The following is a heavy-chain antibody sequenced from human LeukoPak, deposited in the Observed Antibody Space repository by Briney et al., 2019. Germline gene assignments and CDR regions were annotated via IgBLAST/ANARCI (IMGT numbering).Heavy chain of an antibody. CDR2: IRYDGNNK. CDR3: AKDARGCSAY. V-gene: IGHV3-30*02. D-gene: IGHD5-12*01. Sequence: GGSLRLSCAASGFTFSRSGMHWVRQAPGKGLEWVAFIRYDGNNKYYADSVKGRFTISRDTSKDTLYLQMNSLRAEYTAVYYCAKDARGCSAYWGQGTLVTVSS. CDR1: GFTFSRSG. J-gene: IGHJ4*02.